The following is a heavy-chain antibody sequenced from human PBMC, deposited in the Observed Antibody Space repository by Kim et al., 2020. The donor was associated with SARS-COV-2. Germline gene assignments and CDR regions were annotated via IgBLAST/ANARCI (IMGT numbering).Heavy chain of an antibody. Sequence: GGSLRLSCAGSGFRFDFYDMHWVRQVPGRGLEWVSHISADGVDTNYADSVKGRFTISRDDSKNSLYLQMNSLRTDDTAFYYCAKGDSGSYYYYMDVWGHGTRVTVSS. V-gene: IGHV3-43*02. CDR2: ISADGVDT. CDR3: AKGDSGSYYYYMDV. D-gene: IGHD1-26*01. J-gene: IGHJ6*03. CDR1: GFRFDFYD.